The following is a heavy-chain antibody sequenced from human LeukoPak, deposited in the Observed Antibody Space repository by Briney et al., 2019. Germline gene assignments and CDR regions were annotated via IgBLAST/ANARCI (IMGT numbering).Heavy chain of an antibody. CDR3: ARCTSYDFWSGYYLDY. V-gene: IGHV3-48*04. J-gene: IGHJ4*02. CDR1: GFTFTSFA. CDR2: IGSSGSTI. D-gene: IGHD3-3*01. Sequence: GGSLRLSCTASGFTFTSFAMSWVRQAPGKGLEWVSYIGSSGSTIYYADSVKGRFTISRDNAKNSLYLQMNSLRAEDTAVYYCARCTSYDFWSGYYLDYWGQGTLVTVSS.